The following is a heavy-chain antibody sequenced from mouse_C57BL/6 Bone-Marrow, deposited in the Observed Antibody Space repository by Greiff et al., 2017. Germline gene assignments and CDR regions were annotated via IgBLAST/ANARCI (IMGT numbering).Heavy chain of an antibody. D-gene: IGHD2-2*01. J-gene: IGHJ3*01. CDR2: INPGSGGT. CDR3: AREIYYGYGWFAY. V-gene: IGHV1-54*01. CDR1: GYAFTNYL. Sequence: VQLVESGAELVRPGTSVKVSCKASGYAFTNYLIEWVKQRPGQGLEWIGVINPGSGGTNYNEKFKGKATLTADKSSSTAYMQLSSLTSEDSAVYFCAREIYYGYGWFAYWGQGTLVTVSA.